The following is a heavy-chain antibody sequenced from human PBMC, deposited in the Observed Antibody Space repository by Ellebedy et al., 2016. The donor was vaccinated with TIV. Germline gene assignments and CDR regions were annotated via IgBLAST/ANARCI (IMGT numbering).Heavy chain of an antibody. D-gene: IGHD4-17*01. V-gene: IGHV3-66*01. Sequence: GESLKISCAASGFTVSSSFMSWVRQAPGKGLEWVSVINTDGGTNYTDSVLGRFDISRDSSKNTLYLQMNSLRADDTAVYYCARDPRGGGDYGDNWFDPWGQGTLVTVSS. CDR3: ARDPRGGGDYGDNWFDP. J-gene: IGHJ5*02. CDR1: GFTVSSSF. CDR2: INTDGGT.